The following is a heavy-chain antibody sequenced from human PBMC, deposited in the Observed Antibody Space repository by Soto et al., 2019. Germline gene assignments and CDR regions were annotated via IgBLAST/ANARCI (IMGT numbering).Heavy chain of an antibody. CDR3: AKTPGVITVITSFDH. V-gene: IGHV3-23*01. CDR1: GFTFNKYA. J-gene: IGHJ4*02. D-gene: IGHD3-16*01. CDR2: ISGSGAST. Sequence: GGSLRLSCVASGFTFNKYALALVRHAPGKGLEWVSAISGSGASTYDADSVNGRFTISRDNSNNTLYLQMNSLRAEDTAVYYCAKTPGVITVITSFDHWGQGTPVTVSS.